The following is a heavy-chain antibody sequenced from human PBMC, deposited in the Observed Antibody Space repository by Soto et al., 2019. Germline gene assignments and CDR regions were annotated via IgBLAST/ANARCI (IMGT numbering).Heavy chain of an antibody. Sequence: PSETLSLTCIVSGGSISSYYWSWIRQPPGKGLEWIGYIYYSGSTNYNPSLKSRVTISVDTSKNQFSLNLRSVTAADTAVYYCARAEYSSGWYPFDYWGQGALVTVS. CDR2: IYYSGST. CDR1: GGSISSYY. D-gene: IGHD6-19*01. J-gene: IGHJ4*02. V-gene: IGHV4-59*01. CDR3: ARAEYSSGWYPFDY.